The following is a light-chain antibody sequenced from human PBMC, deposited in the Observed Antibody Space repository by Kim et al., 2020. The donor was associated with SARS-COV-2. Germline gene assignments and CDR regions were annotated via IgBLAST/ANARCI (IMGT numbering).Light chain of an antibody. Sequence: GSPGQTASITCSGDKLGDKYACWYQQKPGRSPVLGIYQDSKRRSGIPERFSGSNYGNTATLTISGTQAMDEADYYCQAWDSSTGVFGGGTQLTVL. CDR1: KLGDKY. CDR3: QAWDSSTGV. CDR2: QDS. V-gene: IGLV3-1*01. J-gene: IGLJ3*02.